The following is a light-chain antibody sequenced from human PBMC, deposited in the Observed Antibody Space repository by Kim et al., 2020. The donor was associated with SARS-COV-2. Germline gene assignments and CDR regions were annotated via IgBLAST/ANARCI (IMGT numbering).Light chain of an antibody. J-gene: IGKJ2*01. CDR3: QQYNKWPPYT. CDR2: GAS. V-gene: IGKV3-15*01. Sequence: EIVMTQSPATLSVSPGERATLSCRASQSVSSNLAWYQQKPGQAPRLLIYGASTRATGIPARFSGSGSGTEFTLTISSLQSEDFAVYYCQQYNKWPPYTFGQGPKLEL. CDR1: QSVSSN.